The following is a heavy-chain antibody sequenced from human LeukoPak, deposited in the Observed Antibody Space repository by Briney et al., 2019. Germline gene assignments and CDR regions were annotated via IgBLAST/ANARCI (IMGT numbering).Heavy chain of an antibody. D-gene: IGHD2-15*01. CDR1: GFTFRSFG. CDR2: ISSTSSTI. V-gene: IGHV3-48*01. Sequence: GGSLRLSCAASGFTFRSFGMNWVRQAPGKGLEWVSYISSTSSTIYYADSVKGRFTISRDNAKNSLYLQMSSLRAEDTAVYYCARSHCSGGSCYFYYFDYWGQRTLVTVSS. CDR3: ARSHCSGGSCYFYYFDY. J-gene: IGHJ4*02.